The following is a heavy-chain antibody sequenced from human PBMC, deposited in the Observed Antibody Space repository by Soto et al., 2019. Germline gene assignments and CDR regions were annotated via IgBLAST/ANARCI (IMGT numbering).Heavy chain of an antibody. J-gene: IGHJ3*02. CDR1: GGSISSNTYY. D-gene: IGHD4-17*01. Sequence: QLHLQESGPGLVKPSETLSLTCTVSGGSISSNTYYWGWIRQPPGKGLEWIGSIYYSGTTYYNPSLTIRVTISVDTSKNQFSLKLSSVTAADTAVYYCAMGLYGDQASSAFEIWGQGTMVTVSS. V-gene: IGHV4-39*01. CDR2: IYYSGTT. CDR3: AMGLYGDQASSAFEI.